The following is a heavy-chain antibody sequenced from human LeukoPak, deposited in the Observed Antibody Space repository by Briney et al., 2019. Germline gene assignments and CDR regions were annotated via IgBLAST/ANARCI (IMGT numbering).Heavy chain of an antibody. CDR3: SKSSSGPADFFGY. D-gene: IGHD6-19*01. CDR2: IYPGDSNT. CDR1: GYSFTSYW. V-gene: IGHV5-51*01. J-gene: IGHJ4*01. Sequence: GESLKISCTGSGYSFTSYWIGWARQMPGKRLEWTGIIYPGDSNTRYSTSFQGQVTISADKSISPAYRQWTNLKASDTGTLYCSKSSSGPADFFGYWGPGTLVTVSS.